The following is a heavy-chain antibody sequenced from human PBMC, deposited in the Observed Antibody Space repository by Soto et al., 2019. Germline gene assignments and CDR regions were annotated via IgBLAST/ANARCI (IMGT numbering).Heavy chain of an antibody. Sequence: SQTLSLTCAISGDSVSSNSAAWNWIRQSPSRGLEWLGRTHYRSKWYNDYAVSVKSRITINPDTSKNQFSLQLNSVTPEDTAVYYCARGVAVAGPRVWFDPWGQGTLVTVSS. CDR3: ARGVAVAGPRVWFDP. J-gene: IGHJ5*02. D-gene: IGHD6-19*01. CDR2: THYRSKWYN. CDR1: GDSVSSNSAA. V-gene: IGHV6-1*01.